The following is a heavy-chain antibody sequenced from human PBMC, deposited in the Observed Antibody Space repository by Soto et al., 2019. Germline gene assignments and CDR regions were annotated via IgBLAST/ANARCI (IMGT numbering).Heavy chain of an antibody. CDR1: GYSISGGYY. J-gene: IGHJ6*02. Sequence: SETLSLTCAVSGYSISGGYYWGWIRQPPGKGLEWIGYIYYSGSTYYNPSLKSRVTISVDTSKNQFSLKLSSVTAADTAVYYCAREFGERYYGMDVWGQGTTVTVSS. D-gene: IGHD3-10*01. V-gene: IGHV4-38-2*01. CDR3: AREFGERYYGMDV. CDR2: IYYSGST.